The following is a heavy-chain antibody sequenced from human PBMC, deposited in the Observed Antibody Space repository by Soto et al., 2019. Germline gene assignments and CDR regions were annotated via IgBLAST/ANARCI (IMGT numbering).Heavy chain of an antibody. CDR3: ARATKGYCSGGSCYPRYAFDI. V-gene: IGHV1-18*01. CDR1: GYTFTSYG. CDR2: ISAYNGNT. Sequence: QVQLVQSGAEVKKPGASVKVSCKASGYTFTSYGISWVRQAPGQGLEWMGWISAYNGNTNYAQKLQGRVTMTTDTSTSTAYMELGSLRSDDTAVYYCARATKGYCSGGSCYPRYAFDIWGQGTMVTVSS. J-gene: IGHJ3*02. D-gene: IGHD2-15*01.